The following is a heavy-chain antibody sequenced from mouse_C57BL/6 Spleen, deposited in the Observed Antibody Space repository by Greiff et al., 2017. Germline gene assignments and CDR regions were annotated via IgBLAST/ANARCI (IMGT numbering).Heavy chain of an antibody. V-gene: IGHV5-17*01. J-gene: IGHJ2*01. CDR1: GFTFSDYG. CDR2: ISSGSSTI. Sequence: EVKLMESGGGLVKPGGSLKLSCAASGFTFSDYGMHWVRQAPEKGLEWVAYISSGSSTIYYADTVKGRFTISRDNAKNTLFLQMTSLRSEDTAMYYCARLYDYGGFDYWGQGTTLTVSS. D-gene: IGHD2-4*01. CDR3: ARLYDYGGFDY.